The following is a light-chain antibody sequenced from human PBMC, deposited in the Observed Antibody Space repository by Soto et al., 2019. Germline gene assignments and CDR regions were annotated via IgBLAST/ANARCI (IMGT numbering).Light chain of an antibody. Sequence: DIQMTQSPSSLSASVGDRVTITCRASQDIRNDVGWYQQKAGKAPNRLIFAASSLHSGVPSRFSDSRSGTEFTLTIASLQPEDFATYYCLQHNTYPFTFGGGTKVDIK. V-gene: IGKV1-17*01. CDR2: AAS. CDR3: LQHNTYPFT. J-gene: IGKJ4*01. CDR1: QDIRND.